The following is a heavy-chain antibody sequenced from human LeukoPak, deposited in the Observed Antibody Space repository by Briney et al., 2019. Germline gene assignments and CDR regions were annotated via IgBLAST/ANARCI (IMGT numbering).Heavy chain of an antibody. Sequence: GGSLRLSCAASGFTFSSYSMNWVRQAPGKGLEWVSYISSSSSTIYYADSVEGRFTISRDNAKNSLYLQMNSLRAEDTAVYYCAILREHFDYWGQGTLVTVSS. D-gene: IGHD1-1*01. CDR2: ISSSSSTI. CDR1: GFTFSSYS. V-gene: IGHV3-48*01. CDR3: AILREHFDY. J-gene: IGHJ4*02.